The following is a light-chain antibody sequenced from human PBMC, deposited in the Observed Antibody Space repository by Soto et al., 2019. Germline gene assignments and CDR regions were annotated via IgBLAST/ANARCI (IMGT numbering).Light chain of an antibody. CDR1: QNISNY. CDR2: DVS. CDR3: HQYGSSPLT. V-gene: IGKV3-11*01. Sequence: IVLTQSPATLSLSPGKRATLSCRASQNISNYLIWYQQKPGQAPRLLIYDVSNRATGIPARFSGGGSGTDFTLTISGLEPEDFAVYYCHQYGSSPLTFGGGTKVDIK. J-gene: IGKJ4*01.